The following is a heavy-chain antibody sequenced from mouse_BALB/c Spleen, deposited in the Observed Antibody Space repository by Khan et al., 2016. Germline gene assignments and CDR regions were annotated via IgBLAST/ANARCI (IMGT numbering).Heavy chain of an antibody. CDR1: GYAFSSSW. Sequence: QVQLQQSGAELVRPGSSVKISCKASGYAFSSSWMNWVKQRPGQGLEWIGQIYPGDGDTKYNGKFKGKVTLTSDKFSIHAYMQPSSLTSEDSAVFFCAIVSRSGYVACVAYWGQGTLVTVAA. D-gene: IGHD3-1*01. J-gene: IGHJ3*01. CDR3: AIVSRSGYVACVAY. V-gene: IGHV1-80*01. CDR2: IYPGDGDT.